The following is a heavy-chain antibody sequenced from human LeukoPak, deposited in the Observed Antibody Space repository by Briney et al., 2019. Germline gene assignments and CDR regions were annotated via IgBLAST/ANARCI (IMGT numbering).Heavy chain of an antibody. CDR1: GFTVSSNY. V-gene: IGHV3-48*01. Sequence: GGSLRLSCAASGFTVSSNYMSWVRQAPGKGLEWVSYISSSSSTIYYADSVKGRFTISRDNAKNSLYLQMNSLRAEDTAVYYCARDRIAAAGMVYWGQGTLVTVSS. J-gene: IGHJ4*02. CDR2: ISSSSSTI. D-gene: IGHD6-13*01. CDR3: ARDRIAAAGMVY.